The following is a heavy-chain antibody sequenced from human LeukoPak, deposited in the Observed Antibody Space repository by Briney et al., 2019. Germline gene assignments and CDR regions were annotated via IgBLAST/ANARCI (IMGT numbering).Heavy chain of an antibody. D-gene: IGHD1/OR15-1a*01. CDR2: IYPRDGST. V-gene: IGHV1-46*01. CDR3: ARDQQGFDY. CDR1: GYTFTSNY. J-gene: IGHJ4*02. Sequence: ASVKVSCKASGYTFTSNYIHWVRQAPGQGLEWMGMIYPRDGSTSYAQKFQGRVTVTRDTSTSTVHMELSGLRSEDTAVYYCARDQQGFDYWGQGTLVTVSS.